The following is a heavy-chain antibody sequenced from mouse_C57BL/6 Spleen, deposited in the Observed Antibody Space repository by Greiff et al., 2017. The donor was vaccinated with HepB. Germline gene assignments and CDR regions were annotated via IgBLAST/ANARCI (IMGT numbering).Heavy chain of an antibody. CDR3: ARRPYGSSYEDY. J-gene: IGHJ2*01. CDR2: IYPGDGDT. CDR1: GYAFSSSW. D-gene: IGHD1-1*01. V-gene: IGHV1-82*01. Sequence: QVQLKQSGPELVKPGASVKISCKASGYAFSSSWMNWVKQRPGKGLEWIGRIYPGDGDTNYNGKFKGKATLTADKSSSTAYMQLSSLTSEDSAVYFCARRPYGSSYEDYWGQGTTLTVSS.